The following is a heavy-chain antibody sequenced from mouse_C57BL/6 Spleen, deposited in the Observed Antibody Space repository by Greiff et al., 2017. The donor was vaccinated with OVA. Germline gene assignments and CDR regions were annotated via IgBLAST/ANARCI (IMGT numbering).Heavy chain of an antibody. V-gene: IGHV1-55*01. J-gene: IGHJ4*01. CDR3: ARYYYAMDY. CDR1: GYTFTSYC. CDR2: IYPGSGST. Sequence: QVQLQQPGAELVKPGASVNMSCKASGYTFTSYCITWVKQRPGQGLEWIGDIYPGSGSTNYNEKFKSKATLTVDTSSSTAYMQLSSLTSEDSAVYYCARYYYAMDYWGQGTSVTVSS.